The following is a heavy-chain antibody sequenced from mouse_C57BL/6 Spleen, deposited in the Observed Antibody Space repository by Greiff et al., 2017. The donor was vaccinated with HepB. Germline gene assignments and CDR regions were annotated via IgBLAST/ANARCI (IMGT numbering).Heavy chain of an antibody. J-gene: IGHJ2*01. CDR3: ARGGELKAGC. V-gene: IGHV1-50*01. D-gene: IGHD3-3*01. CDR2: IDPSDSYT. Sequence: QVQLKESGAELVKPGASVKLSCKASGYTFTSYWMQWVKQRPGQGLEWIGEIDPSDSYTNYNQKFKGKATLTVDTSSSTAYMQLSSLTSEDSAVYYCARGGELKAGCWGQGATLTVSS. CDR1: GYTFTSYW.